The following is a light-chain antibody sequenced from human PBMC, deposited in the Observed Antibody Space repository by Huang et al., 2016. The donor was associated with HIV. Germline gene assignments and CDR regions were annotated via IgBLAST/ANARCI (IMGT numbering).Light chain of an antibody. V-gene: IGKV3-11*01. J-gene: IGKJ2*01. CDR2: DAA. CDR3: QQRSNWPHT. Sequence: EIVLTQSPATLSLSPGERATLSCRASQSVNNFISWHHQKPGQAPRLLSYDAANRAAGIPARFSGSGSGTDFTLTISSLEPEDSAVYYCQQRSNWPHTFGQGTKLEIK. CDR1: QSVNNF.